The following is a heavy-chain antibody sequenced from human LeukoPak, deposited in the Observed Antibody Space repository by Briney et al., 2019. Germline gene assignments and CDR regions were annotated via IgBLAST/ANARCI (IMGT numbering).Heavy chain of an antibody. J-gene: IGHJ3*02. CDR3: ARVDSSGYYDAFDI. D-gene: IGHD3-22*01. Sequence: HPGRSLRPSCAASGFTFSSYAMRWVRQAPGKGLEWVAVISYDGSNKYYADSVKGRFTISRDNSKNTLYLQMNSLRAEDTAVYYCARVDSSGYYDAFDIWGQGTMVTVSS. CDR2: ISYDGSNK. CDR1: GFTFSSYA. V-gene: IGHV3-30*01.